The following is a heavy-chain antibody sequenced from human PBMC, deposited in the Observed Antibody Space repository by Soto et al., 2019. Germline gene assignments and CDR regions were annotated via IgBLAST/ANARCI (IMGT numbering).Heavy chain of an antibody. CDR1: GFTFSEYS. CDR3: VKVSTFYDILTGYYSTNFFDP. CDR2: ISSDGDIT. J-gene: IGHJ5*02. Sequence: AGGSLRLSCSASGFTFSEYSMHWVRQAPGKGLQYVSTISSDGDITYCADSVKGRFTISRDNSKNTLYLQMNSLRPEDTAVFYCVKVSTFYDILTGYYSTNFFDPWGQGTLVTVSS. D-gene: IGHD3-9*01. V-gene: IGHV3-64D*06.